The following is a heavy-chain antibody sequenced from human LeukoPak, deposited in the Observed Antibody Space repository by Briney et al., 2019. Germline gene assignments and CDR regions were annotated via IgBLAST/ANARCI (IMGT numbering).Heavy chain of an antibody. J-gene: IGHJ4*02. CDR2: ISGSGGST. CDR1: GFTFSSYA. V-gene: IGHV3-23*01. CDR3: AKDQVIYYGSGSYLY. Sequence: PGGSLRLSCAASGFTFSSYAMSWVRQAPGKGLEGVSAISGSGGSTYYADSVKGRFTISRDNSKNTLYLQMNSLRAEDTAVYYCAKDQVIYYGSGSYLYWGQGTLVTVSS. D-gene: IGHD3-10*01.